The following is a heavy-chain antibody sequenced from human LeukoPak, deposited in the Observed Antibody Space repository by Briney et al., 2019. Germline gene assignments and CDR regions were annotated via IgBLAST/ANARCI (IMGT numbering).Heavy chain of an antibody. Sequence: ASVKVSCKASGYTFTSCYIHWVRQAPGQGLEWMGIIYPSGGSTTYAQKFQGRVTMTRDTSTSTVYMELSSLRSEDTAVYYCARSSGCIDYWGQGALVTVSS. CDR1: GYTFTSCY. CDR2: IYPSGGST. D-gene: IGHD6-19*01. CDR3: ARSSGCIDY. V-gene: IGHV1-46*01. J-gene: IGHJ4*02.